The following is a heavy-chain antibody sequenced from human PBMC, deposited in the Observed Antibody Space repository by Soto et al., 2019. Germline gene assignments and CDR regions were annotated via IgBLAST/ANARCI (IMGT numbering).Heavy chain of an antibody. CDR3: ARMQLAGPTSAFDI. CDR1: GFSLSTSGMC. Sequence: SGPTLVNPTQTLTLTCTFSGFSLSTSGMCVSWIRQPPGKALEWLALIDWDDDKYYSTSLKTRLTITKDTSKNQVVLTMTNMDPVDTATYYCARMQLAGPTSAFDIWGQGTMVTVSS. J-gene: IGHJ3*02. V-gene: IGHV2-70*01. CDR2: IDWDDDK. D-gene: IGHD6-13*01.